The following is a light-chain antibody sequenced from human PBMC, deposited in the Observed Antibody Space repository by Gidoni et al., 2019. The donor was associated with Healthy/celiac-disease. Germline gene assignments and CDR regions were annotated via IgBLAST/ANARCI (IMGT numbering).Light chain of an antibody. J-gene: IGKJ4*01. CDR3: QQYDNLPLT. V-gene: IGKV1-33*01. CDR2: DAS. Sequence: DIQMTQSPSSLSASVGDRVPITCQASQDISNYLNWYQQKPGKAPKLLIYDASNLETGVPSRFSGSGSGTDFTFTISSLQPEDIATYYCQQYDNLPLTVGGGTKVEIK. CDR1: QDISNY.